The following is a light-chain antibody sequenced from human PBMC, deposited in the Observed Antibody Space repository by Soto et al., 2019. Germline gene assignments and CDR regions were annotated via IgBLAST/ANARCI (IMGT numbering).Light chain of an antibody. CDR1: SSNIGAGYD. CDR2: GNS. J-gene: IGLJ1*01. CDR3: TSYSSSDIFYV. Sequence: QSVLTQPPSVSGAPGQRVTISCTGSSSNIGAGYDVHWYQQLPGTAPKLLIYGNSNRPSGVPDRFSGSKSGTSASLAITGLQAEDEADYYCTSYSSSDIFYVFGTGTKLTVL. V-gene: IGLV1-40*01.